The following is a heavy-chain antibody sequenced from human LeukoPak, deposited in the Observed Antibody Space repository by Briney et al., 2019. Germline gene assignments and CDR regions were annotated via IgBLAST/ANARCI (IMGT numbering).Heavy chain of an antibody. CDR2: IYYSGST. J-gene: IGHJ4*02. D-gene: IGHD6-19*01. Sequence: PSETLSLTCTVSGDSISSGYYWGRIRQPPVKGLEWNGSIYYSGSTYYNNPSLKSRVTISVDTSKNQFSLKLSSVTAADTAVYYCARHGGYSTGWLGYYFDYWGQGTLVTVSS. CDR3: ARHGGYSTGWLGYYFDY. V-gene: IGHV4-38-2*02. CDR1: GDSISSGYY.